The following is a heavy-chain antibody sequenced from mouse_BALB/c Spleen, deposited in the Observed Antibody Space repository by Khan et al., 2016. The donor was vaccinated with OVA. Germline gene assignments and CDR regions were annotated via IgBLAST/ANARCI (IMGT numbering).Heavy chain of an antibody. CDR3: ASQNYYGYALDY. D-gene: IGHD1-1*01. Sequence: EVQLQESGPGLVKPSQSLSLTCTVTGYSITSNYAWSWIRQFPGNKLEWMGYISYSGSTNYNPSLKSRISVTRDTSENQFFLQLNSVTTEDTATYSCASQNYYGYALDYWGQGTSVTVSS. CDR2: ISYSGST. CDR1: GYSITSNYA. V-gene: IGHV3-2*02. J-gene: IGHJ4*01.